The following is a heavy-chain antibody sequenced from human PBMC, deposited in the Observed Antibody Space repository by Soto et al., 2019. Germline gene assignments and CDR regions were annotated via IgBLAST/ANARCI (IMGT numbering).Heavy chain of an antibody. D-gene: IGHD3-16*01. V-gene: IGHV4-39*01. CDR2: IYYSGST. CDR1: GGSISSSSYY. CDR3: ARHGGVQWLLPFDP. Sequence: QLQLQESGPGLVKPLETLSLTCTVSGGSISSSSYYWGWIRQPPGKGLEWIGSIYYSGSTYYNPSLKSRVTISVDTSKNQFSLKLSSVTAADTAVYYCARHGGVQWLLPFDPWGQGTLVTVSS. J-gene: IGHJ5*02.